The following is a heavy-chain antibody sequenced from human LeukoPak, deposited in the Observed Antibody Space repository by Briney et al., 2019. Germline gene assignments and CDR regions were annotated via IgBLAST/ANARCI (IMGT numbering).Heavy chain of an antibody. CDR1: GFTFSSYA. Sequence: GGSLRLSCAASGFTFSSYAMHWVRQAPGKGLEWVAVISYDGSNKYYADSVKGRFTISRDNSKNTLYLQMNSLRAEDTAVYYCARALGPEDYWGQGTLVTVSS. D-gene: IGHD1-14*01. V-gene: IGHV3-30*14. CDR3: ARALGPEDY. CDR2: ISYDGSNK. J-gene: IGHJ4*02.